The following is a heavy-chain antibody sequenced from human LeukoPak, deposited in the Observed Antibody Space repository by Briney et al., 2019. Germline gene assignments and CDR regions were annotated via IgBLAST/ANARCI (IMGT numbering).Heavy chain of an antibody. V-gene: IGHV4-4*07. CDR3: ARAYSSSWPYYYYYMDV. Sequence: PSETLSLTCTVSGGSISSYYWSWIRQPAGKGLEWIGRIYTSGSTNYNPSLKSRVTMSVDTSKNQFSLKLSSATAADTAVYYCARAYSSSWPYYYYYMDVWGKGTTVTVSS. J-gene: IGHJ6*03. CDR2: IYTSGST. D-gene: IGHD6-13*01. CDR1: GGSISSYY.